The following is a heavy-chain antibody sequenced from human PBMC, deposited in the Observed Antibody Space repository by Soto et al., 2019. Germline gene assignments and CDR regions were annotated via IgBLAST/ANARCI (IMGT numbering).Heavy chain of an antibody. CDR1: GYSFTKYG. CDR3: ARTDCSSTSCYNYYYYGMDV. Sequence: ASVKVTCKTSGYSFTKYGLHWVRQAPGQRLEWMGWVNPGNGDTKYSQKFQGRVTITRDTSATTAYMELSSLRSEDSAVFYCARTDCSSTSCYNYYYYGMDVWGQGTTVTVSS. J-gene: IGHJ6*02. CDR2: VNPGNGDT. V-gene: IGHV1-3*01. D-gene: IGHD2-2*01.